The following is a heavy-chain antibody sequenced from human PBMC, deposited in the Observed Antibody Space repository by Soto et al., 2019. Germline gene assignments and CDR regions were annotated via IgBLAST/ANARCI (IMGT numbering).Heavy chain of an antibody. Sequence: SETLSLTCTVSGGSIRRGDYYWSWIRQPPGKGLEWIGEINHSGSTNYNPSLKSRVTISVDTSKNQFSLKLSSVTAADTAVYYCARRPRGIIAVAAGSYYFDYWGQGTLVTVSS. CDR1: GGSIRRGDYY. V-gene: IGHV4-34*01. J-gene: IGHJ4*02. CDR2: INHSGST. CDR3: ARRPRGIIAVAAGSYYFDY. D-gene: IGHD6-19*01.